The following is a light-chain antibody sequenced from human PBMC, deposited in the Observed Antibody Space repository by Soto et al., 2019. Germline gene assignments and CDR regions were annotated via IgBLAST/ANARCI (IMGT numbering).Light chain of an antibody. J-gene: IGLJ2*01. CDR2: EVS. CDR1: SSYVGGYHF. CDR3: SSYAGSNIVV. V-gene: IGLV2-8*01. Sequence: QSALTQPPSASGSPGQSVTISCTGTSSYVGGYHFVSWYQQHPGKAPKLMIYEVSERPSGVPDRFSGSKSGNTASLTVSGLHAEDEADYYCSSYAGSNIVVFGGGTKLTVL.